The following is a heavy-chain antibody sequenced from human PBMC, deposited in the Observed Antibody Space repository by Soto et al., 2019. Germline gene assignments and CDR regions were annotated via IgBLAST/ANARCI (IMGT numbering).Heavy chain of an antibody. CDR1: GGTFSSYV. V-gene: IGHV1-69*01. J-gene: IGHJ1*01. D-gene: IGHD2-15*01. CDR3: ARGSRDCTGGSCFPRPTAEYFRH. CDR2: IIPIFGTA. Sequence: QVQLVQSGPEVKKPGSSVKVSCKASGGTFSSYVFSWVRQAPGQGLEWMGGIIPIFGTANYAQKFRGRVTRLADESTSTAYMEVSSLRSEDTAVYYCARGSRDCTGGSCFPRPTAEYFRHWGQGTLVTVSS.